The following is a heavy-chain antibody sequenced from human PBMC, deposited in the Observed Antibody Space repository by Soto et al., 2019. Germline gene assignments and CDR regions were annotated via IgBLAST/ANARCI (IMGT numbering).Heavy chain of an antibody. Sequence: SETLSLTCAVYGGSFSGYYWSWIRQPPGKGLEWIGEINHSGSTNYNPSLKSRVTISVDTSKNQFSLKLSSVTAADTAMYYCAKRADPSSLNWAHFDSWGQGMLVTVSS. CDR2: INHSGST. CDR3: AKRADPSSLNWAHFDS. J-gene: IGHJ4*02. CDR1: GGSFSGYY. V-gene: IGHV4-34*01. D-gene: IGHD2-15*01.